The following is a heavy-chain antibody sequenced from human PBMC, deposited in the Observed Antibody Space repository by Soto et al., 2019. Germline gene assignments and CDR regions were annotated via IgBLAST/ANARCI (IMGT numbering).Heavy chain of an antibody. J-gene: IGHJ4*02. V-gene: IGHV4-30-2*01. CDR2: IYHSGST. CDR3: AARHFWSGYWYLDY. D-gene: IGHD3-3*02. CDR1: GGSISSGGYS. Sequence: SETLSLTCAVSGGSISSGGYSWSWIRQPPGKGLEWIGYIYHSGSTYYNPSLKSRVTISVDRSKNQFSLKLSSVTAADTAVYYCAARHFWSGYWYLDYWGQGTLVTVSS.